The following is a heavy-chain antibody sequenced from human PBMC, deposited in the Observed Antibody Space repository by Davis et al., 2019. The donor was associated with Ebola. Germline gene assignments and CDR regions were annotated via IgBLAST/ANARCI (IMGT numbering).Heavy chain of an antibody. J-gene: IGHJ3*02. CDR3: ARIEILYGPGAFDI. Sequence: GGSLRLSCKGSGYSFTSYWIGWVRQMPGKGLEWMGIIYPGDSDTRYSPSFQGQVTISADKSISTAYLQWSSLKASDTAMYYCARIEILYGPGAFDIWGQGTMVTVSS. CDR2: IYPGDSDT. CDR1: GYSFTSYW. V-gene: IGHV5-51*01. D-gene: IGHD3-16*01.